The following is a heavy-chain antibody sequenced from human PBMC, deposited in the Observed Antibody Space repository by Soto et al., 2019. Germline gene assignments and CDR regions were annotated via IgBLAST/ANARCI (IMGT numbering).Heavy chain of an antibody. CDR2: INPDTGDR. D-gene: IGHD3-10*01. Sequence: ASVKVSCKXSGYTFTDSHIHWVRQAPGQGLEWMGWINPDTGDRNYAQRFQGRLTLTRDTSITTAYMALTRLTSDDTAVYFCARACDLVCDSWGQGTLVTVSS. CDR3: ARACDLVCDS. CDR1: GYTFTDSH. V-gene: IGHV1-2*02. J-gene: IGHJ4*02.